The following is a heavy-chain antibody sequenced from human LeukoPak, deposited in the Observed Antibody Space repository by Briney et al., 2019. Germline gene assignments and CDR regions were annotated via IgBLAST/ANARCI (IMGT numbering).Heavy chain of an antibody. CDR1: GFTFSDYA. D-gene: IGHD5-18*01. V-gene: IGHV3-33*01. J-gene: IGHJ6*02. CDR3: ARARGYSYGYSGYYYYGMDV. CDR2: IWYHGNNE. Sequence: PGGSLRLSCIASGFTFSDYAMHWVRQAPGKGLEGVAVIWYHGNNEYYADSVKGRFTISRDNSRNTLYLQMNSLRVEDTAVYYCARARGYSYGYSGYYYYGMDVWGQGTTVTVSS.